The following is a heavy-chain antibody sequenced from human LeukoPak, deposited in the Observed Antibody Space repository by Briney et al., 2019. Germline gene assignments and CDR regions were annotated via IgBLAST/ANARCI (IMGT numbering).Heavy chain of an antibody. CDR2: MNPNSGNT. V-gene: IGHV1-8*01. CDR3: ARAMTTVTTLFNY. CDR1: GYTFTSYD. Sequence: ASVKVSCKASGYTFTSYDINWVRQATGQGLEWMGWMNPNSGNTGYALKFQGRVTMTRNTSISTAYMELSSLRSEDTAVYYCARAMTTVTTLFNYWGQGTLVTVSS. J-gene: IGHJ4*02. D-gene: IGHD4-17*01.